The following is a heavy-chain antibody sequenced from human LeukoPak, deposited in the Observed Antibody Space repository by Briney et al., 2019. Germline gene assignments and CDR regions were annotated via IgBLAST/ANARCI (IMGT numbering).Heavy chain of an antibody. CDR2: ITSDGSTT. Sequence: GGSLRLSRAASGFTFSNFWMHWVRQAPGKGLMWVSRITSDGSTTWYADSVKGRFTVSRDNAKNTLFLEMNSLRDEDTAVYYCAGDYIWGRLFWGQGTLVTVSS. CDR3: AGDYIWGRLF. V-gene: IGHV3-74*01. D-gene: IGHD3-16*01. CDR1: GFTFSNFW. J-gene: IGHJ4*01.